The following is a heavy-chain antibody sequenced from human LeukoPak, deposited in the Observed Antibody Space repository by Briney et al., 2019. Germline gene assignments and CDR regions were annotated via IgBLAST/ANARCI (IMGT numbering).Heavy chain of an antibody. V-gene: IGHV1-2*02. D-gene: IGHD3-10*01. CDR3: ARDPALWYYYGSSYFDY. J-gene: IGHJ4*02. Sequence: GASVKVSCKASGYTFTGYYMHWVRQAPGQGLEWRGWINPNSGGTNYAQKFQGRVTMTRDTSISTAYMELSRLRSDDTAVYYCARDPALWYYYGSSYFDYWGQGTLVTVSS. CDR1: GYTFTGYY. CDR2: INPNSGGT.